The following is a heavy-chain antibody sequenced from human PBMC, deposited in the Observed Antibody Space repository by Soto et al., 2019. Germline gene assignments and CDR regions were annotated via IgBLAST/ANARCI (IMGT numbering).Heavy chain of an antibody. V-gene: IGHV1-18*04. CDR3: ARDDSGSYSVGLFDY. J-gene: IGHJ4*02. CDR2: ISAYNGNT. D-gene: IGHD1-26*01. Sequence: ASVKVSCKASGYTFTSYGISWVRQAPGQGLEWMGWISAYNGNTNYAQKPQGRVTMTTDTSTSTAYMELRSLRSDDTAVYYCARDDSGSYSVGLFDYWGQGTLVTVSS. CDR1: GYTFTSYG.